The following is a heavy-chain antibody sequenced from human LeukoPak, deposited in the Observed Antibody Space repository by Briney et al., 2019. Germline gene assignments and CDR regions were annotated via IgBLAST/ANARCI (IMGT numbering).Heavy chain of an antibody. CDR2: ISGSGYNT. V-gene: IGHV3-23*01. Sequence: PGVSLRLSCAASGFTFSSYAMSWVRQAPGKGLEWVSTISGSGYNTHYPDSVRGRFTISRDNSKNTLYLHMNGLRAEDTAVYYCAKATSVTGGWFDPWGQGTLVTVSS. CDR3: AKATSVTGGWFDP. CDR1: GFTFSSYA. J-gene: IGHJ5*02. D-gene: IGHD4-17*01.